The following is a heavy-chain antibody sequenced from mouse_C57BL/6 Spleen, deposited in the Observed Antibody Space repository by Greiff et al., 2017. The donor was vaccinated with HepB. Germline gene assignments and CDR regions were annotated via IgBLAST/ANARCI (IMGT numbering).Heavy chain of an antibody. CDR2: IWWDDDK. CDR3: ARIYDYDVRYFDY. CDR1: GFSLSTFGMG. Sequence: QVTLKECGPGILQPSQTLSLTCSFSGFSLSTFGMGVGWIRQPSGKGLEWLAHIWWDDDKYYNPALKSRLTISKDTSKNRVFLKIANVDTADTATYYCARIYDYDVRYFDYWGQGTTLTVSS. V-gene: IGHV8-8*01. D-gene: IGHD2-4*01. J-gene: IGHJ2*01.